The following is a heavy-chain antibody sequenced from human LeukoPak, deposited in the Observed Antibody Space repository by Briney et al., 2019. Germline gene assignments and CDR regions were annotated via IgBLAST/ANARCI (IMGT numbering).Heavy chain of an antibody. CDR1: GYTFTNYY. Sequence: ASVKVSCKASGYTFTNYYIHWVRQAPGQGLEWMGLINPSGGTTNCAQKFQGRVTMTRDMSTTTVYMHLSSLRSEDTAVYYCARWDGRVAVAGTNAFDIWGQGTMVTVSS. CDR2: INPSGGTT. J-gene: IGHJ3*02. V-gene: IGHV1-46*01. D-gene: IGHD6-19*01. CDR3: ARWDGRVAVAGTNAFDI.